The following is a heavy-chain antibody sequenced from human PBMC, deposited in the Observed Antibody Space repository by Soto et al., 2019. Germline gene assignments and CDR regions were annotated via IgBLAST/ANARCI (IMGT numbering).Heavy chain of an antibody. Sequence: QPGGSLRLSCAASGFGVSNNYMSWVRQAPGKGLEWVSAINSGGNTYYADSVKGRFTISRDNSKNTVYLQMNSVGAEDTAVYFCTRYSRTQLQIFDYWGPGTLVTVSS. J-gene: IGHJ4*02. CDR3: TRYSRTQLQIFDY. CDR1: GFGVSNNY. CDR2: INSGGNT. V-gene: IGHV3-66*01. D-gene: IGHD2-21*01.